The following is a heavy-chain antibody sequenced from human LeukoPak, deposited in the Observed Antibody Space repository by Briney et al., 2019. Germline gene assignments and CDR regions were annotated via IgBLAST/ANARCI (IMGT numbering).Heavy chain of an antibody. Sequence: ASVKVSCKASGYTFTSYYTHWVRQAPGQGLEWMGIINPSGGSTSYAQKFQGRVTMTRDTSTSTVYMELSSLRSEDTAVYYCARGPWITMIVVDDKFDPWGQGTLVTVSS. CDR3: ARGPWITMIVVDDKFDP. D-gene: IGHD3-22*01. V-gene: IGHV1-46*01. J-gene: IGHJ5*02. CDR2: INPSGGST. CDR1: GYTFTSYY.